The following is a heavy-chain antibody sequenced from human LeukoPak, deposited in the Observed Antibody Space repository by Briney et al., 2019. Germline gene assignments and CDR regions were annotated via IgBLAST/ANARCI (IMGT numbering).Heavy chain of an antibody. CDR1: GGTTSA. D-gene: IGHD3-22*01. CDR2: INPSGGST. J-gene: IGHJ4*02. Sequence: ASVKVSCKASGGTTSAIGWVRQAPGQGLEWMGIINPSGGSTSYAQKFQGRVTMTRDMSTSTVYMELSSLRSEDTAVYYCARDHGDSSGYYLFDYWGQGTLVTVSS. V-gene: IGHV1-46*02. CDR3: ARDHGDSSGYYLFDY.